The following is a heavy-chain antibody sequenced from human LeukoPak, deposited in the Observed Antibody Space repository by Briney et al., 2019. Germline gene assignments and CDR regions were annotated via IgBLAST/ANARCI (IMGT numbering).Heavy chain of an antibody. V-gene: IGHV3-7*01. D-gene: IGHD5-12*01. J-gene: IGHJ4*02. CDR3: ARRGYRRSFTDY. CDR1: GFTFSSYS. Sequence: PGGSLTLSCAASGFTFSSYSMNWVRQAPGKGLEWVAHIKKDGRQTYYVGSVKDRLTLYRDNAKKSVCLQVNSLRAGEPAIYYCARRGYRRSFTDYGGQGTLVTVS. CDR2: IKKDGRQT.